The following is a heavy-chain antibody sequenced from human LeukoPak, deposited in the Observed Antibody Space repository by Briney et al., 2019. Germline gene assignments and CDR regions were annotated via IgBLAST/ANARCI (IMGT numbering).Heavy chain of an antibody. Sequence: SETLSLTCAVSGGSISSSNWWSWVRQPPGKGLEWIGEIYHSGSTNYNPPLKRRCTISVDKSKNQFSLKLSSVTAADTAVYYCARGNVVVTATDYWGQGTLVTVSS. V-gene: IGHV4-4*02. D-gene: IGHD2-21*02. CDR3: ARGNVVVTATDY. CDR1: GGSISSSNW. J-gene: IGHJ4*02. CDR2: IYHSGST.